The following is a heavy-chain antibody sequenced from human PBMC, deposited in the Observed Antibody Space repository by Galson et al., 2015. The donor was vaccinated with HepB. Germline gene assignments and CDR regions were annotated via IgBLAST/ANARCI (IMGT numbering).Heavy chain of an antibody. CDR3: VRGSGPPGKHYWYLDL. CDR1: GFSLSAYS. CDR2: ISSQSWTI. Sequence: SLRLSCAVSGFSLSAYSMNWVRQAPGQGLEWVSYISSQSWTIYHADSVKGRFTISRDNAKNSLDLPMSSLRAEDTAVSYCVRGSGPPGKHYWYLDLWGRGTLVTVSS. J-gene: IGHJ2*01. V-gene: IGHV3-48*01.